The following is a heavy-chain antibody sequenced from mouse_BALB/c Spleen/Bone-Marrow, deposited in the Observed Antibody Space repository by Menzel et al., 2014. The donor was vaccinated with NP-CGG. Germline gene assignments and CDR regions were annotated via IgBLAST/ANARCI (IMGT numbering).Heavy chain of an antibody. J-gene: IGHJ2*01. CDR1: GYTFTSYW. CDR2: IYPSDSYT. D-gene: IGHD2-4*01. V-gene: IGHV1-69*02. CDR3: TRTYDYDEGGFDY. Sequence: VQLQQSGAELVRPGASVKLSCKASGYTFTSYWINRVKQRPGQGLEWIGNIYPSDSYTNYNQKFKDKATLTVDKSSSTAYMQLSSPTSEDSAVYYCTRTYDYDEGGFDYWGQGTTLTVSS.